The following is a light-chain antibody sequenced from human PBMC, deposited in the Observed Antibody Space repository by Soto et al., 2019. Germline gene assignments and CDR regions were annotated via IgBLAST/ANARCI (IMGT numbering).Light chain of an antibody. V-gene: IGKV1-8*01. CDR3: QHYYNYPWT. J-gene: IGKJ1*01. Sequence: AVLLTQYPSSVYASTGDRATITCRASQDIHNYLAWYQQVPGKAPKLLLYAASILQTGVPSRFSGSGSGTDFTLTIDGLQSEDFATYFCQHYYNYPWTFGQGTTVE. CDR1: QDIHNY. CDR2: AAS.